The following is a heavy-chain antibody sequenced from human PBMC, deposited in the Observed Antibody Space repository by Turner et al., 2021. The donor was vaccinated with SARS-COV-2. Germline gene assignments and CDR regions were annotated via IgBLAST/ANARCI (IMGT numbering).Heavy chain of an antibody. CDR1: VFTFSSYS. V-gene: IGHV3-21*01. J-gene: IGHJ6*02. CDR3: ARVFPTDSSVWYRYYYYYGMDV. CDR2: ITGSSGYI. Sequence: ELQLVETGGGLIQPGGSLRLSCAVSVFTFSSYSMNWVRQAQGKGLEWVSSITGSSGYIYYADSVKGRFTISRDNAKTSLYLQMNSLRAEDTAVYYCARVFPTDSSVWYRYYYYYGMDVWGQGTTVTVSS. D-gene: IGHD6-19*01.